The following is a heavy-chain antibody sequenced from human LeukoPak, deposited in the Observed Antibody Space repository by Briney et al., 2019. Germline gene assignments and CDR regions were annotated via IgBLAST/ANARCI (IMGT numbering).Heavy chain of an antibody. CDR3: ARDPARPLDY. CDR1: GFTFSRYS. J-gene: IGHJ4*02. V-gene: IGHV3-48*01. Sequence: GGSLRLSCAASGFTFSRYSMNWVREAPGKGLEWVSYISSSSSTIYYADSVKGRLTISRDNAKNSLYLQMNSLRAEDTAVYYCARDPARPLDYWGQGTLVTVPS. D-gene: IGHD6-6*01. CDR2: ISSSSSTI.